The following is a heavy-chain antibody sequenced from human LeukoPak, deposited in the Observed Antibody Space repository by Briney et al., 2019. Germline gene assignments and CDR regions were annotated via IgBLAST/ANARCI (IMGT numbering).Heavy chain of an antibody. Sequence: ASVKVSGKASGYTFTSYDINWVRQATGQGLEWMGWMNPNSGNTGYAQKFQGRVTMTRNTSMSTAYMELSSLRSEDTAVYYCARGESGWYYYYGMDVWGQGTTVTVSS. J-gene: IGHJ6*02. CDR1: GYTFTSYD. D-gene: IGHD2-15*01. CDR3: ARGESGWYYYYGMDV. CDR2: MNPNSGNT. V-gene: IGHV1-8*01.